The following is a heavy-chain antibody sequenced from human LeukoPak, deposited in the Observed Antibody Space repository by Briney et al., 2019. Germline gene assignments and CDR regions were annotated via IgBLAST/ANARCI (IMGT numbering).Heavy chain of an antibody. CDR2: IYYSGST. V-gene: IGHV4-59*11. D-gene: IGHD3-22*01. Sequence: PSETLSLTCTVSGGSISSHYWSWIRQPPGKGLEWIGYIYYSGSTNYNPSLKGRVTISVDTSKNQFSLKLSSVTAADTAVYYCARVRDYYDSSGYSYYFDYWGQGTLVTVSS. CDR1: GGSISSHY. J-gene: IGHJ4*02. CDR3: ARVRDYYDSSGYSYYFDY.